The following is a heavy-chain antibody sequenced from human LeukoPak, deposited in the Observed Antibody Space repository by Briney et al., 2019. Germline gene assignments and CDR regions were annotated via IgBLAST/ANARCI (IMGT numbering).Heavy chain of an antibody. CDR3: ARGSVRGEFDP. J-gene: IGHJ5*02. Sequence: MSSETLSLTCTLSGGSISTYYWSWVRQPPGKGLEWIGYIYYTGSTDYNPSLKSRVTMSVDTSKNQFSLKLSSVTAADTAVYSCARGSVRGEFDPWGQGTLVTVSS. CDR1: GGSISTYY. CDR2: IYYTGST. V-gene: IGHV4-59*01. D-gene: IGHD3-10*01.